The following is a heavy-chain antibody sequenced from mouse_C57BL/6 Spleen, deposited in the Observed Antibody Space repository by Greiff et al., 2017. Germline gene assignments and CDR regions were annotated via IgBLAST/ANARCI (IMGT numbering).Heavy chain of an antibody. CDR1: GYTFTSYW. V-gene: IGHV1-64*01. CDR3: AREDSSYNFDC. J-gene: IGHJ2*01. D-gene: IGHD1-1*01. CDR2: IHPNSGST. Sequence: VQLQQPGAELVKPGASVKLSCKASGYTFTSYWMHWVKQRPGQGLEWIGMIHPNSGSTNYNEKFKSKATLTVDKSSSTAYMQLSSLTSEDSAVYYCAREDSSYNFDCWGKGTTLTVSS.